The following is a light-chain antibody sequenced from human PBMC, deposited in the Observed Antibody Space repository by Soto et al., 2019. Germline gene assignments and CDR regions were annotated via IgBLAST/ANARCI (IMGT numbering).Light chain of an antibody. J-gene: IGKJ5*01. Sequence: EIGMTQSPATLSVSPGERATLSCRASQSVSSNLAWYQQKPGQAPRLLIYGASSRATGIPVRFSGSGSGTEFTLTISSLQSEDFAVYYCQQYNNWPFITFGQGTRLEIK. CDR1: QSVSSN. CDR2: GAS. CDR3: QQYNNWPFIT. V-gene: IGKV3-15*01.